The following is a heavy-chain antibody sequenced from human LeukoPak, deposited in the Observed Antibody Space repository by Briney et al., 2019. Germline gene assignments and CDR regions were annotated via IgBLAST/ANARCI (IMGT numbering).Heavy chain of an antibody. CDR1: GVSISSGDYY. D-gene: IGHD1-7*01. J-gene: IGHJ6*03. CDR3: ARVVSDWNYGYYYYYMDV. Sequence: PSQTPSLTCTVSGVSISSGDYYWSWIRQPPGKDLQGIGYIYYSGSTYYNPSLKSRVTISVDTSKNQFSLKLSSVTAADTAVYYCARVVSDWNYGYYYYYMDVWGKGTTVTVSS. CDR2: IYYSGST. V-gene: IGHV4-30-4*08.